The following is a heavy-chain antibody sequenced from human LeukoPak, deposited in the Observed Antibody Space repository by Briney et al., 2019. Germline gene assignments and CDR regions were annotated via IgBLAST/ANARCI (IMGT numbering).Heavy chain of an antibody. J-gene: IGHJ4*02. D-gene: IGHD3-10*01. CDR1: GGSITNYY. CDR2: IYYTGST. Sequence: SETLSLTCSVSGGSITNYYGSWIRQPPGKGLEWIGYIYYTGSTTYNPSLKSRVTISVDTSKNQFSLKLSSVTAADTAVYYCATDNSYGSGSYYTWGQGTLVTVSS. V-gene: IGHV4-59*01. CDR3: ATDNSYGSGSYYT.